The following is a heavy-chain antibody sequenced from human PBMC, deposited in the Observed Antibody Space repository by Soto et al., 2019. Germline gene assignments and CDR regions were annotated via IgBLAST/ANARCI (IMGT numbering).Heavy chain of an antibody. J-gene: IGHJ4*02. CDR3: ARGGATRFDN. Sequence: SETLSLTCAVSGDSITSSVWCIWVRQPPGKGLEWIGEIYHSGSTNYNPSLKSRVSISIDKSKNHFSLKLTSVTAADTAVYYCARGGATRFDNWGEGTLVTVS. D-gene: IGHD1-26*01. CDR1: GDSITSSVW. CDR2: IYHSGST. V-gene: IGHV4-4*02.